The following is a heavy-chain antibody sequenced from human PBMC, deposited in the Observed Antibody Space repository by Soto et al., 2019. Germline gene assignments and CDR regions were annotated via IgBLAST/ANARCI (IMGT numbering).Heavy chain of an antibody. CDR2: INHSGST. J-gene: IGHJ6*02. CDR1: GGSFSGYY. CDR3: ARDHRGRGDV. V-gene: IGHV4-34*01. Sequence: SETLSLTCAVYGGSFSGYYWSWIRQPPGKGLEWIGEINHSGSTNYNPSLKSRVTISVDTSKNQFSLKLSSVTAADTAVYYCARDHRGRGDVWGQGTKVTVS. D-gene: IGHD3-10*01.